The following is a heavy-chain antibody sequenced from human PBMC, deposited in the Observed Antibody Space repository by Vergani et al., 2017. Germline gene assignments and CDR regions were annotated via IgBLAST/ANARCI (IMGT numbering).Heavy chain of an antibody. CDR2: IYPGDSDT. CDR1: GYSFTSYW. Sequence: EVQLVQSGAEVKKPGESLKISCKGSGYSFTSYWIGWVRQMPGKGLEWMGIIYPGDSDTRYSPSFKGQVTISTDKSISTAYLQWSSLKASDTAMYYCARWVVVAAVNYGMDVWGQGTTVTVSS. D-gene: IGHD2-15*01. CDR3: ARWVVVAAVNYGMDV. J-gene: IGHJ6*02. V-gene: IGHV5-51*01.